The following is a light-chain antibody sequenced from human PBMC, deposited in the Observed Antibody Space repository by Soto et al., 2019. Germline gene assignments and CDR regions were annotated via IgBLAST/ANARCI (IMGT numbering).Light chain of an antibody. V-gene: IGKV2-30*01. CDR1: QILVDRDGNTY. CDR2: KIS. Sequence: LMTQSPLSLPVTLGQPASISCISSQILVDRDGNTYFNWYQRRPGQPPRRLIYKISYRDSGVPARFSGSGSGTDFALKISRVEAEDVGVYYCMQGTHWPITFGQGTRLEIK. J-gene: IGKJ5*01. CDR3: MQGTHWPIT.